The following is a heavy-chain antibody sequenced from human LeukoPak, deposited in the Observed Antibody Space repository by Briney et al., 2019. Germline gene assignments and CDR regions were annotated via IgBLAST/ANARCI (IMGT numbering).Heavy chain of an antibody. CDR2: IYYSGST. CDR1: GGSISSSSYY. J-gene: IGHJ6*03. Sequence: SETLSLTCTVSGGSISSSSYYWGWIRQPPGKGLEWIGSIYYSGSTYYNPSLKSRVTISVDTSKNQFSLKLSSVSAADTAVYSCASAVTGYDSGGYYYYYMDVWGKGTTVTVSS. D-gene: IGHD3-22*01. CDR3: ASAVTGYDSGGYYYYYMDV. V-gene: IGHV4-39*07.